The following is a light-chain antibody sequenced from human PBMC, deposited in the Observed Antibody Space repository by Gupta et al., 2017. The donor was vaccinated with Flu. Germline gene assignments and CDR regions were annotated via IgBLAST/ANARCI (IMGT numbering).Light chain of an antibody. CDR1: QSLVNKNGNTY. CDR3: KQGTSWPYA. CDR2: KVS. V-gene: IGKV2-30*01. Sequence: VTLGQPASIYSRSSQSLVNKNGNTYLHWYQQRPGQAPKRLIYKVSNRDSGVPDRFSGSGSGTDFTLKISRVEADDVGIYYCKQGTSWPYAFGQGTKLEI. J-gene: IGKJ2*01.